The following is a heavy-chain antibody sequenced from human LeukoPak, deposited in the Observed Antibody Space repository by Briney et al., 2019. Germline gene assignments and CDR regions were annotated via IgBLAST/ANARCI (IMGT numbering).Heavy chain of an antibody. CDR3: ARDRRDILTGPQSSDAFDI. D-gene: IGHD3-9*01. CDR1: GYTFTSYG. J-gene: IGHJ3*02. V-gene: IGHV1-18*01. Sequence: GASVKVSCKASGYTFTSYGISWVRQAPGQGLEWMGWISVXNGNTNYAQKLQGRVTLTTDTSTSTAYMELRSLRSDDTAVYYCARDRRDILTGPQSSDAFDIWGQGTMVTVSS. CDR2: ISVXNGNT.